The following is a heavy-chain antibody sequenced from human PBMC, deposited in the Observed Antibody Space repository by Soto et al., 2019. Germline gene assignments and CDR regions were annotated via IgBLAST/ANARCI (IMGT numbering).Heavy chain of an antibody. CDR1: GFNFGFFG. Sequence: QIQLVESGGDVVQPGRSLRLSCAASGFNFGFFGMHWVRQAPGKGLEWVAFISGDGINTHYADSVRGRFTLSRDYSKKPMYLQMDTLREDVTALYYCARGNLSIASDSWGQGTLVTVSS. D-gene: IGHD6-6*01. J-gene: IGHJ4*02. CDR3: ARGNLSIASDS. CDR2: ISGDGINT. V-gene: IGHV3-30*03.